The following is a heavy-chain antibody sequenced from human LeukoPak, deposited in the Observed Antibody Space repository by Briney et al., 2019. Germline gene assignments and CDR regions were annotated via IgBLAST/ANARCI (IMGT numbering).Heavy chain of an antibody. Sequence: GASVKVSCKASGGTFSSYAISWVRQAPGQGLEWMGGIIPIFGTANYAQKFQGRVTITADESTSTAYMELSSLRSEDTAVYYCARVVGYSSSTVGSWFDPWGQGTLVTVSS. CDR3: ARVVGYSSSTVGSWFDP. CDR1: GGTFSSYA. V-gene: IGHV1-69*13. D-gene: IGHD6-13*01. CDR2: IIPIFGTA. J-gene: IGHJ5*02.